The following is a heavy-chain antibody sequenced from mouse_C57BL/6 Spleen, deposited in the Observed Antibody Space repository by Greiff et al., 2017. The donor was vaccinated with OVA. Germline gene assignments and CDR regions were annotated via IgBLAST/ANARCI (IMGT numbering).Heavy chain of an antibody. CDR3: ARSYYDYDDALFAY. Sequence: VQLQQPGAELVKPGASVKLSCKASGYTFTSYWMHWVKQRPGQGLEWIGMIHPNSGSTNYNEKFKSKATLTVDKSSSTAYMHLSSLTSEDSAVYYCARSYYDYDDALFAYWGQGTLVTVSA. CDR2: IHPNSGST. CDR1: GYTFTSYW. V-gene: IGHV1-64*01. J-gene: IGHJ3*01. D-gene: IGHD2-4*01.